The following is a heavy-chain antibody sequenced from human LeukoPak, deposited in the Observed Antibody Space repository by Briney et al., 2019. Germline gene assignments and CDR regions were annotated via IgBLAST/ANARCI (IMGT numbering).Heavy chain of an antibody. D-gene: IGHD2-2*01. CDR1: GFTFSSYS. CDR2: ISSSSSYI. J-gene: IGHJ4*02. Sequence: GGSLRLSCAASGFTFSSYSMNWVRQAPGKGLEWVSSISSSSSYIYYADSVKGRFTISRDNAKNSLYLQMNSLRAEDTAVYYCAKVVTGYCSTTSCPFDSWGQGTLVTVSS. V-gene: IGHV3-21*01. CDR3: AKVVTGYCSTTSCPFDS.